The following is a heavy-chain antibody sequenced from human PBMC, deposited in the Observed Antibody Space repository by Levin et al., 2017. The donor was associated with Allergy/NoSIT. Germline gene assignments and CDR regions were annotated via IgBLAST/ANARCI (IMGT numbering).Heavy chain of an antibody. CDR1: GYTFTSYY. J-gene: IGHJ6*02. CDR2: INPSGGST. CDR3: ARAYSGGYYGMDV. D-gene: IGHD2-15*01. V-gene: IGHV1-46*01. Sequence: GESLKISCKASGYTFTSYYMHWVRQAPGQGLEWMGIINPSGGSTSYAQKFQGRVTMTRDTSTSTVYMELSSLRSEDTAVYYCARAYSGGYYGMDVWGQGTTVTVSS.